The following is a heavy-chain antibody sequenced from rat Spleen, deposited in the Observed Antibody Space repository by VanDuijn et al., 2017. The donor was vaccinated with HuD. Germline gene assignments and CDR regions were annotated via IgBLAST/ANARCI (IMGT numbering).Heavy chain of an antibody. J-gene: IGHJ2*01. V-gene: IGHV2S12*01. CDR1: GFSLSSNG. Sequence: QVQLKESGPGLVQPSQTLSLTCTVSGFSLSSNGVSWVRQPPGKGLEWIAAISSGGDTYYSSALKSRLSIRRDTSKSQIFLKRNTLETEDTAIYYCTGDRLGSGFDYWGQGVMVTVSS. D-gene: IGHD5-1*01. CDR3: TGDRLGSGFDY. CDR2: ISSGGDT.